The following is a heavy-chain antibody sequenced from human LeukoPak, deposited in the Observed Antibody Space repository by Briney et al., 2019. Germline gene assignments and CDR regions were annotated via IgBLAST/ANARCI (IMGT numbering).Heavy chain of an antibody. V-gene: IGHV3-53*01. D-gene: IGHD2-21*01. CDR2: IYSGGST. J-gene: IGHJ4*02. CDR3: TRGGGGSFPHY. Sequence: GGSLRLSCAASGFTVSSNFLSWVRQPPGKGLEWVSDIYSGGSTYYADSVKGRFTISRDNSKNTLYLQMNSLRAEGTAVYYCTRGGGGSFPHYWGQGTLVTVSS. CDR1: GFTVSSNF.